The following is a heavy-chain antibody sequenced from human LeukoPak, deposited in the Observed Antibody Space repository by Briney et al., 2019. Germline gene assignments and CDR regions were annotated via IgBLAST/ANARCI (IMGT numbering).Heavy chain of an antibody. CDR1: GGTFSSYA. J-gene: IGHJ4*02. CDR3: ARGGYYYDSSGYFDY. V-gene: IGHV1-69*13. D-gene: IGHD3-22*01. CDR2: IIPIFGAA. Sequence: SVKVSCKASGGTFSSYAISWVRQAPGQGLEWMGGIIPIFGAANYAQKFQGRVTITADESTSTAYMELSSLRSEDTAVYYCARGGYYYDSSGYFDYWGQGTLVTVSS.